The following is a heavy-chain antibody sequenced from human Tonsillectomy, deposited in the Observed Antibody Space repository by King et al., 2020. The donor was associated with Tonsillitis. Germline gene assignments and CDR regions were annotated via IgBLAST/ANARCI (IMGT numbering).Heavy chain of an antibody. CDR1: GYTFTGYY. Sequence: QLVQSGAEVKKPGASVKVSCKASGYTFTGYYIHWVRQAPGQGLEWMGWIHPNSGGTNYAQRFQGRVTMTRDTSIRIAYMELSRLRSDDTAVYHCARDLGYSGYDGAFNIWGQGTMVTVSS. CDR2: IHPNSGGT. D-gene: IGHD5-12*01. CDR3: ARDLGYSGYDGAFNI. J-gene: IGHJ3*02. V-gene: IGHV1-2*02.